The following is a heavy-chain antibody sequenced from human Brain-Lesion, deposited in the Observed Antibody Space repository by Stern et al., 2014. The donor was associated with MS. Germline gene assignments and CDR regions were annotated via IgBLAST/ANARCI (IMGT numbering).Heavy chain of an antibody. J-gene: IGHJ5*02. D-gene: IGHD2/OR15-2a*01. V-gene: IGHV3-30*18. Sequence: QLVESGGGVVQPGRPLRLSCVASGFTFGSCAMHWVRQAPGKGLEWVAGVSYDGSNKYYADSVKGRFPISRDNSQNTLYMQMSSLRPEDTAVYYCAKDRQYLTYFFDHWGQGSLVTVSS. CDR1: GFTFGSCA. CDR3: AKDRQYLTYFFDH. CDR2: VSYDGSNK.